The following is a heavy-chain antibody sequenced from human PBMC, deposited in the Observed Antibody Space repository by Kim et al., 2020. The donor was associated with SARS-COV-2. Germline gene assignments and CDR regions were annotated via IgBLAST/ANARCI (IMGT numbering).Heavy chain of an antibody. CDR2: ISYDGSNK. J-gene: IGHJ6*02. D-gene: IGHD3-3*01. V-gene: IGHV3-30*18. Sequence: GGSLRLSCAASGFTFSSYGMHWVRQAPGKGLEWVAVISYDGSNKYYADSVKGRFTISRDNSKNTLYLQMNSLRAEDTAVYYCAKGDTVLRFLEWARMDVWGQGTTVTVSS. CDR3: AKGDTVLRFLEWARMDV. CDR1: GFTFSSYG.